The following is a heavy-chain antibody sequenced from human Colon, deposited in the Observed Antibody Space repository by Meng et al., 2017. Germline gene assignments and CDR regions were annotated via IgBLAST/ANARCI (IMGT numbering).Heavy chain of an antibody. CDR1: GGSVNSDNYY. CDR2: IYLGGSP. J-gene: IGHJ4*02. Sequence: QVQLQGWGPGLVKPSETLSLTCTVSGGSVNSDNYYWNWLRQPPGKGLEWIGQIYLGGSPAYSPSLESRITMSVDKSNNQFSLRLRSVTAADTAVYYCARHGGWHFDYWGQGTLVTVSS. V-gene: IGHV4-61*01. CDR3: ARHGGWHFDY. D-gene: IGHD6-19*01.